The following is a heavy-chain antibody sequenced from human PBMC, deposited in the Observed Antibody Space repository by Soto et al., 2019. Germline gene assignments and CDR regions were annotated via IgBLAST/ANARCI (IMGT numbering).Heavy chain of an antibody. Sequence: ALVKVSCKASGYSFTDYHIHWVRQAPGHGLEWLGRINPKSGGTSTAQKFQGWVTMTRDRSISTVYMELTRLRSDYTAVYFCARGHSTDCSNGVCSFFYNHEMDVWGQGTTVTVSS. V-gene: IGHV1-2*04. J-gene: IGHJ6*02. D-gene: IGHD2-8*01. CDR2: INPKSGGT. CDR1: GYSFTDYH. CDR3: ARGHSTDCSNGVCSFFYNHEMDV.